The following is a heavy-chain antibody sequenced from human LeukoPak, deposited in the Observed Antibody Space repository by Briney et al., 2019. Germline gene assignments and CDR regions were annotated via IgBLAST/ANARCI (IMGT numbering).Heavy chain of an antibody. J-gene: IGHJ4*02. Sequence: ASETLSLTCTVSGGSISSSSYYWGWIRQPPGKGLERIGSFYYSGSAYYNPSLRSRVTISVDTSKNQFSLKLSSVTAADTAVYYCARDSGPPNYYFDYWGQGTLVTVSS. CDR1: GGSISSSSYY. V-gene: IGHV4-39*07. CDR2: FYYSGSA. D-gene: IGHD2-8*02. CDR3: ARDSGPPNYYFDY.